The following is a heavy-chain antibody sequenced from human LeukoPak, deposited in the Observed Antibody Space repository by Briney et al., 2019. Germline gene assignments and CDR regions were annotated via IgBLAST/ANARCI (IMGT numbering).Heavy chain of an antibody. Sequence: PGGSLRLSCAASGFTFSSYGMHWVRQAPGKGLEWVAVISYDGSNKYYADSVKGRFTISRDNSKNTLYLQMNSLRAEDTAVYYCAKDRWAKVAVAANYDYWGQGTLVTVSS. CDR3: AKDRWAKVAVAANYDY. V-gene: IGHV3-30*18. J-gene: IGHJ4*02. CDR1: GFTFSSYG. CDR2: ISYDGSNK. D-gene: IGHD6-19*01.